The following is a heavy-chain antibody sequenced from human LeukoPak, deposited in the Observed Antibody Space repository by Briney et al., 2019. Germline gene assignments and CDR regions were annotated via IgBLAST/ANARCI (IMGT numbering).Heavy chain of an antibody. CDR1: GFIFSDSA. J-gene: IGHJ3*02. V-gene: IGHV3-23*01. CDR3: AEGEIANRNPFTFDI. D-gene: IGHD1-14*01. Sequence: GGSLRLSCAASGFIFSDSAMHWVRQAPGKGLEWVSAISGSGGSTYYADSVKGRFTISRDNSKNTLYLQMNSLRAEDTAVYYCAEGEIANRNPFTFDIWGQGTMVTVSS. CDR2: ISGSGGST.